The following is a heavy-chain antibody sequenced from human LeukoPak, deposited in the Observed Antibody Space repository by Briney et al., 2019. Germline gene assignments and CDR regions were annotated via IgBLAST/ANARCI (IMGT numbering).Heavy chain of an antibody. CDR1: GASIRSYY. CDR3: ARYQHLYYFDY. CDR2: IYNSGST. D-gene: IGHD2-2*01. V-gene: IGHV4-4*09. Sequence: PSETLSLTCTVSGASIRSYYWSWFRQPPGKGLEWIGYIYNSGSTNYNPSLKSRVTISVDTSKNQFSLKLSSVTAADTAVYYCARYQHLYYFDYWGQGTLVTVSS. J-gene: IGHJ4*02.